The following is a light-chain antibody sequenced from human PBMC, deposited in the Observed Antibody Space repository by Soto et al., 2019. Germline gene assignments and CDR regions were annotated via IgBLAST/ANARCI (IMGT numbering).Light chain of an antibody. Sequence: DIPMTQSPSSLSASVGDRVTITCRASQSISSYLNWYQQKPGKAPKLLIYDASSLQSGVPSRFSGRGSVTDFTLTISSLQPEDFATYYCQQSYSTPRTLGQRTRLQIK. V-gene: IGKV1-39*01. CDR1: QSISSY. CDR3: QQSYSTPRT. CDR2: DAS. J-gene: IGKJ5*01.